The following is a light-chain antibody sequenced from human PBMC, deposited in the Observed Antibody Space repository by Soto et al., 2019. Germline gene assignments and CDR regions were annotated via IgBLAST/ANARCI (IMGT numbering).Light chain of an antibody. J-gene: IGLJ1*01. Sequence: QSVLTQPPSASGSPGQSVTISCTGTKNDIGVYDFVSWYQHHPGKAPRLIIYEVVQRPSGVPDRFSGSKSGNTASLTVSGLQAEDEADYYCCSYAGINDYVFGTGTKVTVL. CDR1: KNDIGVYDF. V-gene: IGLV2-8*01. CDR3: CSYAGINDYV. CDR2: EVV.